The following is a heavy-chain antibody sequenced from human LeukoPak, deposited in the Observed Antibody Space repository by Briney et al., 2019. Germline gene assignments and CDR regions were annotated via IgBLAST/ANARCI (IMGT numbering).Heavy chain of an antibody. Sequence: PGGSLRLSCAASGFTVSSIYMSWVRQAPGKGLEWASVIYSGGSTYYADSVKGGFTISRDNAKNSLHLQVNSVSAEETAVYYCVRERFHGSGAPKFDFWGQGTLVTVSS. CDR1: GFTVSSIY. CDR2: IYSGGST. D-gene: IGHD3-10*01. CDR3: VRERFHGSGAPKFDF. J-gene: IGHJ4*02. V-gene: IGHV3-66*01.